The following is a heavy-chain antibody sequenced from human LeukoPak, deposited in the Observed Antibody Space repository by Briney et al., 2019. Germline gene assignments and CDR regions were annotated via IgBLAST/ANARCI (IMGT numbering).Heavy chain of an antibody. CDR3: ARVLGWFDP. CDR2: MNPNSGNT. CDR1: GYTFTSYD. V-gene: IGHV1-8*03. Sequence: ASVRVSCKVSGYTFTSYDINWVRQATGQGLEWMGWMNPNSGNTGYAQKFQGGVTITRNTSISTAYMELSSLRSEDTAVYYCARVLGWFDPWGQGTLVTVSS. J-gene: IGHJ5*02.